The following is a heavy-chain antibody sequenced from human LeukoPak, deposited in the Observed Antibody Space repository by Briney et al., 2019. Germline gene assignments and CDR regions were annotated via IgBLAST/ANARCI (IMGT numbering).Heavy chain of an antibody. CDR3: ARTVSNSGYWFDA. CDR1: GGSISTYY. J-gene: IGHJ5*02. D-gene: IGHD4-11*01. CDR2: IYYTGST. V-gene: IGHV4-59*01. Sequence: SQTLSLTCTVSGGSISTYYWSWIRQSPGKGLEWIGYIYYTGSTYYNPSLKSRVTISLDTSKSQSSLKMSFVTAADTAVYHCARTVSNSGYWFDAWGQGTPVTVSS.